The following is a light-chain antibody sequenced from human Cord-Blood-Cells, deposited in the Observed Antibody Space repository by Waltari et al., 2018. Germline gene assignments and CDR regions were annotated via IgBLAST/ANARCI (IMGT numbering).Light chain of an antibody. V-gene: IGLV2-11*01. Sequence: SALTQPRSVSGSPGQSVTISCTGTSSDVGGYNYVSWYQQHPGKAPKLMIYDVSKRPSGVPDRFSGSKSSNTASLTISGLQAEDEADSYCCSYAGSYTWVFGGGTKLTVL. CDR3: CSYAGSYTWV. CDR1: SSDVGGYNY. CDR2: DVS. J-gene: IGLJ3*02.